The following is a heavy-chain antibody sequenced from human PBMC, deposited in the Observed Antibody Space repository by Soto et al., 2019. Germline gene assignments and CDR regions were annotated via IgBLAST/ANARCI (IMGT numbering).Heavy chain of an antibody. J-gene: IGHJ6*02. Sequence: LRLSCAASGFTFNSYEMHWVRQAPGKGLEWVAIISYDGGNKYYADSVKGRFTMSRDNSKKTLDLQVASLRFEDTAVYFCARSDCCSPHAPSYFYFYGIDVWGQGTTVTVSS. V-gene: IGHV3-30-3*01. D-gene: IGHD2-21*02. CDR3: ARSDCCSPHAPSYFYFYGIDV. CDR2: ISYDGGNK. CDR1: GFTFNSYE.